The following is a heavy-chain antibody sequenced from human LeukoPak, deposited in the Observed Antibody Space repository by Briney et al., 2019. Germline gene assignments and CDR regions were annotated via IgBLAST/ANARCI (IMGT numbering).Heavy chain of an antibody. Sequence: SETLSLTCTVSGGSISNYFWSWIRQPAGKGLEWIGRIYSNGNTNYNPSLKSRLTMSIDTSKNQFSLRLTSVTAADTAVLYCARGNGSGSPIDYWGQGTLVTVSS. V-gene: IGHV4-4*07. J-gene: IGHJ4*02. CDR1: GGSISNYF. CDR2: IYSNGNT. CDR3: ARGNGSGSPIDY. D-gene: IGHD3-10*01.